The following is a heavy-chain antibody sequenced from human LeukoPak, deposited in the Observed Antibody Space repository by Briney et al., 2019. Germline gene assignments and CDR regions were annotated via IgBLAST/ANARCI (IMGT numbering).Heavy chain of an antibody. CDR2: IYTSGIT. CDR3: ARRLDD. V-gene: IGHV4-4*08. Sequence: SVTLSLTCTVSGGSISSYYWSWIRQPPGKGLEWIGYIYTSGITNYNPSLKSRVTISVDTSKNQFSLKLTSVTAADTAVYYCARRLDDWGQGTLVTVSS. J-gene: IGHJ4*02. CDR1: GGSISSYY.